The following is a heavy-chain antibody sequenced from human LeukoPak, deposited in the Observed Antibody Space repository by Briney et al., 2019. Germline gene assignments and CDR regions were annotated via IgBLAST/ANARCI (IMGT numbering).Heavy chain of an antibody. CDR1: GFSFSSYA. J-gene: IGHJ3*02. V-gene: IGHV3-23*01. CDR3: AKRYWNYAAFDI. Sequence: PGRSLRLSCVPSGFSFSSYAKSWVRQAPWKGLEWVSAISDRGDRTYYAHSVKGRFTISRDNSNNTLYLQMNSLRAEDTAIYYCAKRYWNYAAFDIWGQGTMVTVSS. D-gene: IGHD1-7*01. CDR2: ISDRGDRT.